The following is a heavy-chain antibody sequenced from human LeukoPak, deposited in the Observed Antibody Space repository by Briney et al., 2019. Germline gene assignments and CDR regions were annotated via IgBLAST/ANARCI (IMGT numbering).Heavy chain of an antibody. V-gene: IGHV1-2*04. CDR1: GYTFTGYY. CDR3: ARDQYGYGSGSYLYNYYGMDV. CDR2: INPNSGGT. D-gene: IGHD3-10*01. J-gene: IGHJ6*02. Sequence: ASVKVSCKASGYTFTGYYMHWVRQAPGQGLEWMGWINPNSGGTNYAQKFQGWVTMTRDTSISTAYMELSSLRPEDTAVYYCARDQYGYGSGSYLYNYYGMDVWGQGTTVTVSS.